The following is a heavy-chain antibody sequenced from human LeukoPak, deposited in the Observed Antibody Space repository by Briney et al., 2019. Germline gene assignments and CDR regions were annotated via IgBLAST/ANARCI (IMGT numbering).Heavy chain of an antibody. CDR1: GFTFSSYG. CDR2: ISYDGSNK. D-gene: IGHD3-9*01. V-gene: IGHV3-30*18. Sequence: QPGGSLRLSCAASGFTFSSYGMHWVRQAPGKGLEWVAVISYDGSNKYYADSVKGRFTISRDNSKNTLHLQMNSLRAEDTAVYYCAKGSYDILTGYPHWGQGTLVTVSS. CDR3: AKGSYDILTGYPH. J-gene: IGHJ4*02.